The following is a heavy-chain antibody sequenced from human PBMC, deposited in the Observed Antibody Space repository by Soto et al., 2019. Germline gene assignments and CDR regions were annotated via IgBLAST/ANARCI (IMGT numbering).Heavy chain of an antibody. CDR2: VNHSGTT. J-gene: IGHJ5*02. CDR1: SDSFSSYY. CDR3: ARGISHNYGWFDP. Sequence: TSATLSPTCAVFSDSFSSYYWTWIRQPPGKGLEWIGEVNHSGTTNYNPSLKSRVTMSVDTSKKQFSLKLRSVTAADTAIYYCARGISHNYGWFDPWGQGTQVTVSS. V-gene: IGHV4-34*01. D-gene: IGHD4-17*01.